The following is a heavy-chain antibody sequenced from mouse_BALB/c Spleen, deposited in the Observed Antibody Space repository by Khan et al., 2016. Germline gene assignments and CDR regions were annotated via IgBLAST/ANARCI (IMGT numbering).Heavy chain of an antibody. V-gene: IGHV7-3*02. Sequence: EVELVESGGGLVQPGGSLRLSCATSGFTFTDYYMSWVRQPPGKALEWLGFIRNKANGYTTEYSASVKGRFTISRDNSQSILYLQMNTLRAEDSATYDGARDYDWYFDDWGAGTTVTVSS. CDR1: GFTFTDYY. CDR2: IRNKANGYTT. CDR3: ARDYDWYFDD. J-gene: IGHJ1*01.